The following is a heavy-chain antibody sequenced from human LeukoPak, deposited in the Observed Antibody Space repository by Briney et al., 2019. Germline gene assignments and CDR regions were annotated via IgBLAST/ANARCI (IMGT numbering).Heavy chain of an antibody. D-gene: IGHD3-9*01. V-gene: IGHV4-30-2*01. J-gene: IGHJ5*02. CDR1: GGSISSGGYS. CDR2: IYHSGST. Sequence: SETLPLTCAVSGGSISSGGYSWSWIRQPPGKGLEWIGYIYHSGSTYYNPSLKSRVTISVDRSKNQFSLKLSSVTAADTAVYYCATTRRDILTGYYQGWFDPWGQGTLVTVSS. CDR3: ATTRRDILTGYYQGWFDP.